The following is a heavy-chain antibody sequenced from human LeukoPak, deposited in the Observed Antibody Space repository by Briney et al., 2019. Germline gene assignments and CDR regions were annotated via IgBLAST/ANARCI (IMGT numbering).Heavy chain of an antibody. CDR1: GFAFIDHY. D-gene: IGHD5/OR15-5a*01. V-gene: IGHV3-72*01. Sequence: GGSLRLSCAASGFAFIDHYMDWVRQAPGKGLEWIGRIRNKANSYTTEYAASVKGRFTVSRDDPKNSLFLQMNSLESEDTAVYYCARGNSVTQGLDNWGQGTLVTVSS. CDR2: IRNKANSYTT. J-gene: IGHJ4*02. CDR3: ARGNSVTQGLDN.